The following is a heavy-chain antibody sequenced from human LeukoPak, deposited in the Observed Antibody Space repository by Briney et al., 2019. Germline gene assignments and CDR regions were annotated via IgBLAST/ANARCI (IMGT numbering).Heavy chain of an antibody. V-gene: IGHV4-59*12. CDR3: ANKVCCSTTSCYPAGY. D-gene: IGHD2-2*01. Sequence: SETLSLTCTVSGNSINIYSWHWIRQSPEKGLEWFAYKYYSGTTNYNPSLENRAAISLNLSRHQFSLRLSSVTAADTAVYYCANKVCCSTTSCYPAGYWGQGTLVTVSS. CDR2: KYYSGTT. CDR1: GNSINIYS. J-gene: IGHJ4*02.